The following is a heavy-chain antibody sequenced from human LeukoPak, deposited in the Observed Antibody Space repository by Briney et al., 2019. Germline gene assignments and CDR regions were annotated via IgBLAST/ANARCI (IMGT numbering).Heavy chain of an antibody. CDR2: IRYDGNNK. V-gene: IGHV3-30*02. CDR1: GFTLSDYG. CDR3: AKDVPHYGDYDSAFDI. Sequence: GGSLRLSCAASGFTLSDYGMHWVRQAPGKGLDWVAFIRYDGNNKYYADSVKGRFTISRDNSKNTLYLQMNSLRAEDTAVYYCAKDVPHYGDYDSAFDIWGQGTMVTVSS. J-gene: IGHJ3*02. D-gene: IGHD4-17*01.